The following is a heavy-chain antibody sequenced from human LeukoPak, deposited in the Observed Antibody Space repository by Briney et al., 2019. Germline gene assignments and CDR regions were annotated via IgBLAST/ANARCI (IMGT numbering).Heavy chain of an antibody. D-gene: IGHD3-10*01. V-gene: IGHV1-69*13. CDR3: ASDYYGSGYYYYGMDV. Sequence: EASVKVSCKASGGTFSSYAISWVRQAPGQGLEWMGGIIPIFGTANYAQKFQGRVTITADESTSTAYMELSSLRSEDTAVYYCASDYYGSGYYYYGMDVWGQGTTVTVSS. J-gene: IGHJ6*02. CDR1: GGTFSSYA. CDR2: IIPIFGTA.